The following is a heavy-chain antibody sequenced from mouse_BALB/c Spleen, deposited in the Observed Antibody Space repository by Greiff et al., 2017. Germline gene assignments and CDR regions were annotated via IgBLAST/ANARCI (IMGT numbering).Heavy chain of an antibody. V-gene: IGHV5-9-4*01. CDR1: GFTFSSYA. Sequence: EVKLVESGGGLVKPGGSLKLSCAASGFTFSSYAMSWVRQSPEKRLEWVAEISSGGSYTYYPDTVTGRFTISRDNAKNTLYLEMSSLRSEDTAMYYCARDGGYDGWFAYWGQGTLVTVSA. D-gene: IGHD2-2*01. CDR3: ARDGGYDGWFAY. CDR2: ISSGGSYT. J-gene: IGHJ3*01.